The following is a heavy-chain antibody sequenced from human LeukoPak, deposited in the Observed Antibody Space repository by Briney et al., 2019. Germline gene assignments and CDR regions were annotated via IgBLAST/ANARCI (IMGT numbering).Heavy chain of an antibody. J-gene: IGHJ4*02. Sequence: GGSLRLSCAASGFTFSDYYMSWIRQAPGKGLEWVSYISSSGSTIYYADSVKGRFTISRDNAKNSLYLQMNSLRAEDTAVYYCAKARSWALPPYWGQGTLVTVSS. CDR2: ISSSGSTI. CDR3: AKARSWALPPY. V-gene: IGHV3-11*01. CDR1: GFTFSDYY. D-gene: IGHD6-13*01.